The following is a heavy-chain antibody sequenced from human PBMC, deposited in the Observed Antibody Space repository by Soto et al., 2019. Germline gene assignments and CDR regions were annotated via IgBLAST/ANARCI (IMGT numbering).Heavy chain of an antibody. CDR3: ARDLVLVPSALYYFDY. J-gene: IGHJ4*02. D-gene: IGHD2-2*01. CDR1: GYTFTSHY. V-gene: IGHV1-46*03. Sequence: ASVKVSCKASGYTFTSHYIHWVRQAPGQGLEWMGIINPSGGSTVYAQKFQDRVTVTRDTSTSTVYMDLSSLASEDTAVYYCARDLVLVPSALYYFDYWGQGTLVTVSS. CDR2: INPSGGST.